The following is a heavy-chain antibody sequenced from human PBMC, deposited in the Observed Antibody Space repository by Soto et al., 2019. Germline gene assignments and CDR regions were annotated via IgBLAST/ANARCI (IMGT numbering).Heavy chain of an antibody. V-gene: IGHV3-23*01. CDR2: ISGSGGST. Sequence: GGSLRLSCAASGFTFSSYAMSWVRQAPGKGLEWVSAISGSGGSTYYADSVKGRFTISRDNSKNTLYLQMNSLRAEDTAVYYCAKRQKQQLAYYYYGMDVWGQGTTVTVSS. J-gene: IGHJ6*02. CDR3: AKRQKQQLAYYYYGMDV. CDR1: GFTFSSYA. D-gene: IGHD6-13*01.